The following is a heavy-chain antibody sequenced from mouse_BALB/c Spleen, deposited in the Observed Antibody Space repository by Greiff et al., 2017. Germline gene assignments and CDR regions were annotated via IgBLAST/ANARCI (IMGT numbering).Heavy chain of an antibody. J-gene: IGHJ4*01. Sequence: QVQLQQPGAELVKPGASVKLSCKASGYTFTSYYMYWVKQRPGQGLEWIGGINPSNGGTNFNEKFKSKATLTLDKSSSTAYMQLSSLTSEDSAVYYCTRSGTMFYYAMDYWGQGTSVTVSS. D-gene: IGHD4-1*01. CDR1: GYTFTSYY. CDR2: INPSNGGT. CDR3: TRSGTMFYYAMDY. V-gene: IGHV1S81*02.